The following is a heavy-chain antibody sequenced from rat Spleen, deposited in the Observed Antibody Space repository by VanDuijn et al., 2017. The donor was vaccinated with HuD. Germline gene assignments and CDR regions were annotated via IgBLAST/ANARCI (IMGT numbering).Heavy chain of an antibody. CDR2: ITNTGGST. CDR1: GFTFNNYW. CDR3: ARHSTVATLYFDY. Sequence: EVQLVESGGGLVQPGGSLKLSCVASGFTFNNYWMTWIRQAPGKGLEWVASITNTGGSTYYRDSVKGRFTISRDDAKSTLYLQMNSLRSEDTATYYCARHSTVATLYFDYWGQGVMVTVSS. V-gene: IGHV5-31*01. J-gene: IGHJ2*01. D-gene: IGHD1-3*01.